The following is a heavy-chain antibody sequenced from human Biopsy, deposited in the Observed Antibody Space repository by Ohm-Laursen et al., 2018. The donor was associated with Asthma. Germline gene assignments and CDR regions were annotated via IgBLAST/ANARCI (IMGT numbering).Heavy chain of an antibody. CDR2: ISWNSGSI. Sequence: SLRLSCAASGFTFDNYAMHWVRQAPGKGLEWVSGISWNSGSIGYADSVKGRFTISRDNAKNSLYLQMNSLRAEDTALYYCAKGEWELLEANFDFWGQGTLVTVSS. CDR3: AKGEWELLEANFDF. V-gene: IGHV3-9*01. J-gene: IGHJ4*02. D-gene: IGHD1-26*01. CDR1: GFTFDNYA.